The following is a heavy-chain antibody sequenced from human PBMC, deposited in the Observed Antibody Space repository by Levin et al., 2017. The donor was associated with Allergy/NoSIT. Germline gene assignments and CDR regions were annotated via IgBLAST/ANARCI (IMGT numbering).Heavy chain of an antibody. V-gene: IGHV1-2*02. J-gene: IGHJ4*02. CDR1: GYTFTDHY. CDR3: ARTDYGDYVKTFDY. D-gene: IGHD4-17*01. Sequence: APVKVSCEAAGYTFTDHYMHWVRQAPGQGLEWMGWVNCNSGDTHYAQKFQDRVTMTRDTSITTAYIEVSSLRFDDTALYFCARTDYGDYVKTFDYWGQGTLVTVSS. CDR2: VNCNSGDT.